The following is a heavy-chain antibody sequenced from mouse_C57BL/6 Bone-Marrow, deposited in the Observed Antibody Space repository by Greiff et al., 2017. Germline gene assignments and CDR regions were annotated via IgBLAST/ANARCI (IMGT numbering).Heavy chain of an antibody. CDR2: ISSGGRYT. Sequence: EVQRVESGGDLVKPGGSLKLSCAATGFTFSSYGMSWVRQTPDKRLEWVATISSGGRYTYYPDSVKGRFTISRDNAKNTRYLQMSSLKSEDTAMYYCARHEMIRDFDYWGQGTTLTVSS. D-gene: IGHD2-3*01. CDR3: ARHEMIRDFDY. V-gene: IGHV5-6*01. J-gene: IGHJ2*01. CDR1: GFTFSSYG.